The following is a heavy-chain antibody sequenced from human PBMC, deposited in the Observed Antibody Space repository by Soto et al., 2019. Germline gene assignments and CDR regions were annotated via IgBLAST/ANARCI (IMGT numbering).Heavy chain of an antibody. D-gene: IGHD2-15*01. CDR1: GFIFSNFG. J-gene: IGHJ4*02. V-gene: IGHV3-23*01. CDR2: ISFSGGNT. Sequence: EVHLLESGGGLVQPGGSLRLSCAASGFIFSNFGMSWVRQAPGKGLEWVSAISFSGGNTYYADSVKGRFTISRDNSKNTLYLQMNSLRAEDTAVYYCAKPPGDLVVVVSALHYWGQGTLVTVSS. CDR3: AKPPGDLVVVVSALHY.